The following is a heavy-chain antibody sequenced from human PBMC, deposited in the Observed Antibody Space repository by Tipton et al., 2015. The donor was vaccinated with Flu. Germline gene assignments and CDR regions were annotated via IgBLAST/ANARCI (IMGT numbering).Heavy chain of an antibody. V-gene: IGHV4-59*10. CDR2: IYTSGST. Sequence: LRLSCAVYGGSFSGYYWSWIRQPPGKGLEWIGRIYTSGSTNYNPSLKSRVTMSVDTSKNQFSLKLSSVTAADTAVYYCARDSGWLPLGWFDPWGQGTLVTASS. CDR1: GGSFSGYY. J-gene: IGHJ5*02. CDR3: ARDSGWLPLGWFDP. D-gene: IGHD5-24*01.